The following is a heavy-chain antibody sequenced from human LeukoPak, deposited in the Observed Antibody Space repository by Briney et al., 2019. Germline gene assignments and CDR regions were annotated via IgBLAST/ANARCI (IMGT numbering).Heavy chain of an antibody. D-gene: IGHD4-23*01. CDR2: INSDGSST. CDR1: GFTFSSNW. CDR3: ARGLNDYGGPPRY. J-gene: IGHJ4*02. V-gene: IGHV3-74*01. Sequence: GGSLRLSCAASGFTFSSNWMHWVRQAPGEGLVWVSRINSDGSSTSYADSVKGRFTISRDNAKNTLYLQMSSLRADDTAVYYCARGLNDYGGPPRYWGQGTLVTVS.